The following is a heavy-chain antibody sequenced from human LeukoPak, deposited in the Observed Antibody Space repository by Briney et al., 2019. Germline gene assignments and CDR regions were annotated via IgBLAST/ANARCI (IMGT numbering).Heavy chain of an antibody. D-gene: IGHD3-16*01. CDR2: IKKDGSEQ. J-gene: IGHJ4*02. V-gene: IGHV3-7*03. CDR1: GFSFSDHW. Sequence: GGSLRLSCVASGFSFSDHWMNWFRQAPGKGLEWVATIKKDGSEQYYMDSVKGRFTISRDNAKNSLYLQMNSLRAEDTAVYYCARDTGGDYFDFWGQGTLVTVSS. CDR3: ARDTGGDYFDF.